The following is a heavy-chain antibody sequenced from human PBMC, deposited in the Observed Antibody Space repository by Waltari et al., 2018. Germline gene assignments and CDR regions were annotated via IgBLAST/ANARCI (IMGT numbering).Heavy chain of an antibody. CDR3: ARSGAVAGRGGAFDI. V-gene: IGHV4-59*11. Sequence: QVQLQESGPGLVKPSETLSLTCTVSGGSISSHYWSWIRQPPGKGLEWIGYIYYSGSTNYNPSLKSRVTISVDTSKNQCSLKLSSVTAADTAVYYCARSGAVAGRGGAFDIWGQGTMVTVSS. D-gene: IGHD6-19*01. CDR2: IYYSGST. J-gene: IGHJ3*02. CDR1: GGSISSHY.